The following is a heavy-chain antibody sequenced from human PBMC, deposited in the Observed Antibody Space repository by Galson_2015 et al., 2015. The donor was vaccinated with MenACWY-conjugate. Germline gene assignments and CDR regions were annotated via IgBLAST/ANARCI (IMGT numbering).Heavy chain of an antibody. J-gene: IGHJ4*02. V-gene: IGHV3-23*01. CDR2: ISGSGGST. D-gene: IGHD1-26*01. CDR3: AKDMGGVGGSDY. Sequence: SLRLSCAASGFTFSSYAMSWVRQAPGKGLEWVSAISGSGGSTYYADSVKGRFTISRDNSKSTLSLQMNSLRDEDTAVYYCAKDMGGVGGSDYWGQGTLVTVSS. CDR1: GFTFSSYA.